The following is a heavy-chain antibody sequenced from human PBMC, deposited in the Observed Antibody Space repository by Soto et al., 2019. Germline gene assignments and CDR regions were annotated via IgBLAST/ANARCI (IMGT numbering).Heavy chain of an antibody. CDR1: GYTFTNYG. Sequence: ASVKVSCKSSGYTFTNYGITWVRQAPGQGLEWMGWISTYNGDTKYAQRFQDRVTMTTDTSTSTAYMDLRSLRSDDTAVYFCERALSGTTAVAYWGQGTLVTVSS. CDR2: ISTYNGDT. CDR3: ERALSGTTAVAY. D-gene: IGHD1-7*01. V-gene: IGHV1-18*01. J-gene: IGHJ4*02.